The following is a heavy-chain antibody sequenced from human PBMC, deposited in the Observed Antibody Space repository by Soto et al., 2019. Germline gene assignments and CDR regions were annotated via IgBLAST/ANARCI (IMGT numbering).Heavy chain of an antibody. V-gene: IGHV1-18*01. CDR1: GYTFTRYG. J-gene: IGHJ6*02. D-gene: IGHD2-8*01. Sequence: QGQLVQSGAEVKKPGASVKVSCKASGYTFTRYGISWVRQAPGQGLEWMGWISGYNGDTKYAQKFQGRVTMTIDTSTTTACMELRSLTSDDTAVYYCAKNGQPPYYYYGMDVWGQGTTVSVSS. CDR2: ISGYNGDT. CDR3: AKNGQPPYYYYGMDV.